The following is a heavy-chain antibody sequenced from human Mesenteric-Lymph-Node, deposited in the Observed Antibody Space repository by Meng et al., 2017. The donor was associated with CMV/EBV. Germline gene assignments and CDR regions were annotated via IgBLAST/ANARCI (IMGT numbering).Heavy chain of an antibody. Sequence: VRVTQGGAGLVRPSETLSVTCAVYGGAFSGYYWNWIRQSPEKGLEWIGEINHSGSTTYNPSFTSRIIISVDTSTNQISLNMSSVTAADTAVYYCARGSSYDILTGYFDYWGQGALVTVSS. V-gene: IGHV4-34*01. CDR2: INHSGST. J-gene: IGHJ4*02. CDR3: ARGSSYDILTGYFDY. CDR1: GGAFSGYY. D-gene: IGHD3-9*01.